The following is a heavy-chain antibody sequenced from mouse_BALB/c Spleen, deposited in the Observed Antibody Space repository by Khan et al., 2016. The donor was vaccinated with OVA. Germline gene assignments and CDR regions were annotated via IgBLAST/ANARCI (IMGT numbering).Heavy chain of an antibody. J-gene: IGHJ3*01. V-gene: IGHV5-6*01. D-gene: IGHD1-1*01. CDR2: ISNGGSYT. Sequence: EVELVESGGDLVKPGGSLKLSCEASGFTFSSYGMSWVRQTPDKRLEWVATISNGGSYTYFPASVKGRLIISRDNAKNTLYLQMSSLKSEDTAMYYCAGHRFTSPAAWFAYWGQGTLVTVSA. CDR3: AGHRFTSPAAWFAY. CDR1: GFTFSSYG.